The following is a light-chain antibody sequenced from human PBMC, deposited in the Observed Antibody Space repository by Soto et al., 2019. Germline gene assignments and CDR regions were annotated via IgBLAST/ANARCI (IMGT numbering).Light chain of an antibody. CDR1: QSVSGY. V-gene: IGKV3-11*01. CDR2: DAS. Sequence: EIVLTRSPATLSLSPGERATLSCRASQSVSGYLAWYQQKPGQAPRLLIYDASKRATGIPARFSGSGFGTDYTLTISSLEPEDFAVYYCQQRSKWRTFGQGTKVDIK. J-gene: IGKJ1*01. CDR3: QQRSKWRT.